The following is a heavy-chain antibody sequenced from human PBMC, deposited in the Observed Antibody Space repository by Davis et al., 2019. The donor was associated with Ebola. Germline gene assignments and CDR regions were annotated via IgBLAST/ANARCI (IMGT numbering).Heavy chain of an antibody. J-gene: IGHJ6*03. CDR3: ARGGRVVPAATTRDYYYYMDV. CDR2: INHSGST. Sequence: SETLSLTCAVYGGPFSGYYWSWIRQPPGKGLEWIGEINHSGSTNYNPSLKSRVTISVDTSKNQFSLKLSSVTAADTAVYYCARGGRVVPAATTRDYYYYMDVWGKGTTVTVSS. CDR1: GGPFSGYY. D-gene: IGHD2-2*01. V-gene: IGHV4-34*01.